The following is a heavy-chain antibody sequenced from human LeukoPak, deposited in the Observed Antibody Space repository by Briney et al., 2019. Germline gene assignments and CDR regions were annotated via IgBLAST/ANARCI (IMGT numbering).Heavy chain of an antibody. D-gene: IGHD6-13*01. Sequence: GGSLRLSCAASGFTFSSYWMSWVRQAPGKGLEWVANIKQGGSEKYYVDSVEGRFTISRDNAKNSLYLQMNSLRAEDTAVYYCAKSSSWSFLFDYWGQGTLATVSS. CDR3: AKSSSWSFLFDY. V-gene: IGHV3-7*01. CDR1: GFTFSSYW. CDR2: IKQGGSEK. J-gene: IGHJ4*02.